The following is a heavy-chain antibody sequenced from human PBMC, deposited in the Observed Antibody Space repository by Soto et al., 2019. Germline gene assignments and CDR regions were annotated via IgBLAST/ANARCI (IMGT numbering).Heavy chain of an antibody. CDR3: AKVRADYYVSSGPIDY. D-gene: IGHD3-22*01. Sequence: EVQLLESGGGLVQPGGSLRLSCAASGFTFSSYVMSWVRQAPGKGLEWVSAISGSGGSTYYGDSVKGRFTISRDNSKNLLYLQMNSLSAEDTAVYYCAKVRADYYVSSGPIDYWGQGTLVTVSS. J-gene: IGHJ4*02. CDR2: ISGSGGST. V-gene: IGHV3-23*01. CDR1: GFTFSSYV.